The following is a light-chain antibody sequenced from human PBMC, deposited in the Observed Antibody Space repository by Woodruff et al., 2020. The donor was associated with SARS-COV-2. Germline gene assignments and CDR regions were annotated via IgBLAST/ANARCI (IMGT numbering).Light chain of an antibody. CDR3: QQYYNTPSL. J-gene: IGKJ3*01. CDR2: WAS. Sequence: SVLHSSNNRNYLAWYQQRPGQPPKLLIYWASTRESGVPDRFRGSGSGTDFTLTISSLQAEDVAIYYCQQYYNTPSLFGP. CDR1: SVLHSSNNRNY. V-gene: IGKV4-1*01.